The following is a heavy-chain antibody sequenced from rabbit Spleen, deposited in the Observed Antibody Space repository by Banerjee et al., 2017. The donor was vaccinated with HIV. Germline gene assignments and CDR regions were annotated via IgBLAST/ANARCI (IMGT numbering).Heavy chain of an antibody. CDR3: ARGSAAMTMVITGFYLNL. Sequence: QSLEESGGDLVKPGTSLTLTCKASGFSFSFNNYMCWVRQAPGKGLEWITCINMVTGKSVYASWAKGRFTISRTSSTTVTLEMTSLTAADTATYFCARGSAAMTMVITGFYLNLWGPGTLVTVS. D-gene: IGHD2-1*01. J-gene: IGHJ4*01. CDR2: INMVTGKS. CDR1: GFSFSFNNY. V-gene: IGHV1S40*01.